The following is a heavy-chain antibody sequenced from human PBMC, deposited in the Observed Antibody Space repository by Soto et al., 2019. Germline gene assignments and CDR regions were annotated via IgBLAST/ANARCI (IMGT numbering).Heavy chain of an antibody. CDR2: IYRGDSDT. Sequence: SLMISWKGFVYSFTSYWIVWLRQMAGKGLEWMGIIYRGDSDTSYIPSLQAQVTTSADKSISTAYLKWSSLKASDLAMYYCARLPIPYKYSSGWPPSDYWGQGTLVSVSS. CDR3: ARLPIPYKYSSGWPPSDY. V-gene: IGHV5-51*01. J-gene: IGHJ4*02. D-gene: IGHD6-19*01. CDR1: VYSFTSYW.